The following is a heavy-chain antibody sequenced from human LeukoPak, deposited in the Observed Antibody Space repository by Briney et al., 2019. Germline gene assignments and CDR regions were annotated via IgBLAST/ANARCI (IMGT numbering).Heavy chain of an antibody. CDR1: GFTFSTYT. Sequence: PGGSLRLSCADSGFTFSTYTMNWVRQAPGKGLEWVSFISSTSSYIYYVDSVKGRFTISRDNAKNSLYLQMNSLRAEDTAVYYCARDPNYGSGYYFDYWGQGTLVTVSS. D-gene: IGHD3-10*01. V-gene: IGHV3-21*01. CDR3: ARDPNYGSGYYFDY. CDR2: ISSTSSYI. J-gene: IGHJ4*02.